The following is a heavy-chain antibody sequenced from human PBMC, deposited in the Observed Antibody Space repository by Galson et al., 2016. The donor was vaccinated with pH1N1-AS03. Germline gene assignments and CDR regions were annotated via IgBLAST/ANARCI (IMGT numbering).Heavy chain of an antibody. CDR1: GVSVPSSGLA. D-gene: IGHD3-16*01. V-gene: IGHV2-5*02. J-gene: IGHJ3*02. Sequence: PALVKPTQTLTLTCSLSGVSVPSSGLAVGWLRLPPGKALEWLALIYWDDAKRFRPSLRNRLTINKDTSRNQAVLTVTNVDPLDTATYFCALPNSWGNAFEIWGPGTMVTVAS. CDR3: ALPNSWGNAFEI. CDR2: IYWDDAK.